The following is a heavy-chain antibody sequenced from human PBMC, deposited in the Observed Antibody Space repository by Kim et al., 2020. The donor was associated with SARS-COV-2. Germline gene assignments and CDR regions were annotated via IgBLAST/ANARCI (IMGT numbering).Heavy chain of an antibody. CDR2: ISWNSGSI. J-gene: IGHJ4*02. V-gene: IGHV3-9*01. CDR1: GFTFGDYA. D-gene: IGHD6-19*01. CDR3: AKGYSSGWYASDYFDY. Sequence: GGSLRLSCTASGFTFGDYAMHWVRQAPGKGLEWVSGISWNSGSIGYADSVKGRFTISRDNAKNSLYLQMNSLRAEDTALYYCAKGYSSGWYASDYFDYWGQGTLVTVSS.